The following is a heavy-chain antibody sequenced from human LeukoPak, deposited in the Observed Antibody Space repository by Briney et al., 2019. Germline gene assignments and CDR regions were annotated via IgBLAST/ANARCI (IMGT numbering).Heavy chain of an antibody. CDR1: GFTFSSYG. D-gene: IGHD4-23*01. CDR3: AKDWATTVVTSFDY. CDR2: ISGSGGST. J-gene: IGHJ4*02. Sequence: GGSLRLSCAASGFTFSSYGMSWVRQAPGKGPEWVSAISGSGGSTYYADSVKGRFTISRDNSKNTLYLQMNSLRAEDTAVYYCAKDWATTVVTSFDYWGQGTLVTVSS. V-gene: IGHV3-23*01.